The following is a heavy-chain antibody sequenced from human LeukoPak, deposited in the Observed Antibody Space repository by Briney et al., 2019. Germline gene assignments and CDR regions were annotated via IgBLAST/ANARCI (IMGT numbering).Heavy chain of an antibody. CDR2: IDSDGSST. Sequence: PGGSLRLSCAASGFAFSTYAMSWVRQAPGKGLVWVSRIDSDGSSTIYADSVKGRFTISRDNAKNTLYLQMSSLRAEDTAVYYCTRVNHGIDSWGQGTLVTVSS. CDR1: GFAFSTYA. D-gene: IGHD1-14*01. V-gene: IGHV3-74*01. CDR3: TRVNHGIDS. J-gene: IGHJ4*02.